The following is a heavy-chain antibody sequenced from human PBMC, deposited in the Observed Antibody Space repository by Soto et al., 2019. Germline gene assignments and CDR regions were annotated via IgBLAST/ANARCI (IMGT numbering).Heavy chain of an antibody. V-gene: IGHV1-69*13. Sequence: SVKVSCKDSGGTFSSYALSWVRQAPGQGLEWVGGIIPIFGTANYAQKFQGRVTITADETTSTADMELRSLRSEDTAVYYCARGVRNWFDPWGQGTLVTVSS. CDR3: ARGVRNWFDP. J-gene: IGHJ5*02. CDR1: GGTFSSYA. CDR2: IIPIFGTA.